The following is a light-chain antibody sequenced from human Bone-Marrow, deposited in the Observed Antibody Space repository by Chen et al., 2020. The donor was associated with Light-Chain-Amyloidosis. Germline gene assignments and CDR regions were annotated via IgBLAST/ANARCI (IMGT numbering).Light chain of an antibody. CDR1: GSNIGPSYD. CDR3: QSYDSSLRGLI. Sequence: QSVRTQPPSVSGAPGQKVTISCTGGGSNIGPSYDVHWYQQLPGSAPRPLLYDNNNRPSGVPDRFSGSRSGTSASLPITGLQAEDEADYYCQSYDSSLRGLIFGGGTKLTVL. J-gene: IGLJ2*01. CDR2: DNN. V-gene: IGLV1-40*01.